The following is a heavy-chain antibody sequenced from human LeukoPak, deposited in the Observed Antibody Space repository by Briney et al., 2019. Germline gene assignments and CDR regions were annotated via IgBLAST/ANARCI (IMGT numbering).Heavy chain of an antibody. V-gene: IGHV4-59*08. Sequence: SETLSLTCTVSGGYISSYYCSWLRQPPGKGLEWIGYIYYSGTTNYNPSLKSRVTISSDTSKNQFSLKLSSVTAADTAVYYCARGTVDTAIDYWGQGTLVTVSS. D-gene: IGHD5-18*01. CDR2: IYYSGTT. J-gene: IGHJ4*02. CDR1: GGYISSYY. CDR3: ARGTVDTAIDY.